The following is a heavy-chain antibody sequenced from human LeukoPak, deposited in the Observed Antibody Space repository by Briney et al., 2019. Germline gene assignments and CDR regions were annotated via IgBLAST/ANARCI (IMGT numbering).Heavy chain of an antibody. CDR3: ARNYDFWSGRSRVYYYYYMDV. Sequence: SETLSLTCTVSGGSISSYYWSWIRQPPGKGLEWIGYIYYSGSTNYNPSLKSRVTISVDTSKNQFSLKLSSVTAADTAVYYCARNYDFWSGRSRVYYYYYMDVWGKGTTVTVSS. CDR2: IYYSGST. CDR1: GGSISSYY. D-gene: IGHD3-3*01. V-gene: IGHV4-59*12. J-gene: IGHJ6*03.